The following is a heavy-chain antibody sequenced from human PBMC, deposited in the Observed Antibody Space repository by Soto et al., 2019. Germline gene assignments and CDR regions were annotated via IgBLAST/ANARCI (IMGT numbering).Heavy chain of an antibody. Sequence: GGSLRLSCAASGFTFSSYAMHWVRQAPGKGLEWVAVISYDGSNKYYADSVKGRFTISRDNSKNTLYLQMNSLRAEDTAVYYCARADPGIWDFWSGYSAYYYYYGMDVWGQGTTVTVSS. CDR2: ISYDGSNK. V-gene: IGHV3-30-3*01. CDR1: GFTFSSYA. D-gene: IGHD3-3*01. CDR3: ARADPGIWDFWSGYSAYYYYYGMDV. J-gene: IGHJ6*02.